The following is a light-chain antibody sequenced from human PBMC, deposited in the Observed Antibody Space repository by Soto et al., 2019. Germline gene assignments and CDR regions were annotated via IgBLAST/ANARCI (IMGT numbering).Light chain of an antibody. Sequence: EIVLTQSPGTLSLSPGERATLSCRASQSVSSTYLAWYQQKPGQTPRLLIYAASSSATGVPDRFSGSGSGTDFTLTISRLEPEDFAVYYCQQSGYSPITFGQGTRLDIK. CDR2: AAS. CDR1: QSVSSTY. V-gene: IGKV3-20*01. J-gene: IGKJ5*01. CDR3: QQSGYSPIT.